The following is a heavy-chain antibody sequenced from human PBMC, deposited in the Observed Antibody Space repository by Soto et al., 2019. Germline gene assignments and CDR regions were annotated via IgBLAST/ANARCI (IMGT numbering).Heavy chain of an antibody. CDR2: ISAYNGNT. CDR3: ARDRWLDLIAVVGTFDY. Sequence: LEWMGWISAYNGNTNYAQKLQGRVTMTTDTSTSTAYMELRSLRSDDTAVYYCARDRWLDLIAVVGTFDYWGQGTLVTVSS. D-gene: IGHD6-19*01. V-gene: IGHV1-18*01. J-gene: IGHJ4*02.